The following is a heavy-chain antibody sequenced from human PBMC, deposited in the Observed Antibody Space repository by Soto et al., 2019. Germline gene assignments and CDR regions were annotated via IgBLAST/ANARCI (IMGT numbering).Heavy chain of an antibody. CDR1: GFTVSSKY. J-gene: IGHJ6*04. D-gene: IGHD2-15*01. CDR2: IQSGGPT. V-gene: IGHV3-66*01. Sequence: GGSLRLSCAASGFTVSSKYMSWVRQAPGKGLEWVSLIQSGGPTYYADSVKGRFTISRDTSENTVHLQMDSLRAEDTAVYYCARDDVLCDGGRCYGDPLDVWGRGTTVTVSS. CDR3: ARDDVLCDGGRCYGDPLDV.